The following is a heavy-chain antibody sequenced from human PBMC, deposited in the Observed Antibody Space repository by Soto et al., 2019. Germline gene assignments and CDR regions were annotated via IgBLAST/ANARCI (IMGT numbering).Heavy chain of an antibody. V-gene: IGHV1-69*06. CDR3: SYYDSSGPDY. CDR1: GGTFSSYA. J-gene: IGHJ4*02. D-gene: IGHD3-22*01. CDR2: IIPIFGTA. Sequence: AVKVSCKASGGTFSSYAISWVRQAPGQGLEWMGGIIPIFGTANYAQKFQGRVTITADKSTSTAYMELSSLRSEDTAVYYGSYYDSSGPDYWGQGTLVTVSS.